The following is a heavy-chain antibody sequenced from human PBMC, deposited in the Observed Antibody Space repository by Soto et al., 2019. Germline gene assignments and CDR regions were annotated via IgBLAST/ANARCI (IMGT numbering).Heavy chain of an antibody. J-gene: IGHJ4*02. CDR2: ISSSSSYI. CDR3: ARPVDVAGTEFDY. CDR1: GFTFSSYS. V-gene: IGHV3-21*01. Sequence: GGSLRLSCADSGFTFSSYSMNWVRQAPGKGLEWVSSISSSSSYIYYADSVKGRFTISRDNAKNSLYLQMNSLRAEDTVVYYCARPVDVAGTEFDYWGQGTLVTVSS. D-gene: IGHD6-19*01.